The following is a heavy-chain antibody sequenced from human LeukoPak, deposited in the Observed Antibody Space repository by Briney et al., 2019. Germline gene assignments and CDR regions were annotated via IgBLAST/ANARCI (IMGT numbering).Heavy chain of an antibody. Sequence: GGSLRLSCAASGFTFSSYAMSWVRQAPGKGLEWGSAISGSGGSTYYEDSVKGRFTISRDNSKNTLYLQMNSLRAEDTAVYYCAESASYYDILTGYQNLPSYWGQGTLVTDSS. CDR1: GFTFSSYA. CDR3: AESASYYDILTGYQNLPSY. CDR2: ISGSGGST. D-gene: IGHD3-9*01. J-gene: IGHJ4*02. V-gene: IGHV3-23*01.